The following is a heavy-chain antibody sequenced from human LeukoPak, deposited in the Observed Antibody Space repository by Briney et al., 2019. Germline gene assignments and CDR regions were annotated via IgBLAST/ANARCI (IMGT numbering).Heavy chain of an antibody. CDR3: ARDRAETPSYFDY. J-gene: IGHJ4*02. V-gene: IGHV3-66*02. Sequence: PGGSLRLSCAASGFTVSSNYMSWFRQAPEKGLEWVSMIYSGGSAYYANSVKGRFTISRDNSKNTVYLEMNSLRPEDTAVYYCARDRAETPSYFDYWGQGTLVTVSS. CDR2: IYSGGSA. CDR1: GFTVSSNY. D-gene: IGHD3-22*01.